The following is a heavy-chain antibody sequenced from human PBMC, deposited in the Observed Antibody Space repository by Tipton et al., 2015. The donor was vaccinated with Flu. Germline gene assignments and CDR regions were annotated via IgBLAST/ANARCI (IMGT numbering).Heavy chain of an antibody. J-gene: IGHJ6*02. CDR2: IIPIFGTA. CDR3: ASRYDGRFSPPSNYYYGMDV. Sequence: QLVQSGAEVKKPGSSVKVSCKASGGTFSSYAISWVRQAPGQGLERMGGIIPIFGTANYAQKFQGRVTITADESTSTAYMELSSLRLGAPPVYSGASRYDGRFSPPSNYYYGMDVWGQGTTVTVSS. D-gene: IGHD3-3*01. V-gene: IGHV1-69*01. CDR1: GGTFSSYA.